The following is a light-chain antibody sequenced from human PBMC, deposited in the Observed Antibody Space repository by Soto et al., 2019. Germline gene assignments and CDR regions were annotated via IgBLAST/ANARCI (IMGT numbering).Light chain of an antibody. CDR1: SSDVGAYNF. Sequence: QSVLTQPPSASGSPGQSVTISCTGTSSDVGAYNFVSWYQQHPAKAPQLIIYEVSKRPSGVPDRFSGSKSGDTASLTVSGIQADYESDYYCSSYAGNRVYVFGPGTKLTVL. CDR3: SSYAGNRVYV. V-gene: IGLV2-8*01. CDR2: EVS. J-gene: IGLJ1*01.